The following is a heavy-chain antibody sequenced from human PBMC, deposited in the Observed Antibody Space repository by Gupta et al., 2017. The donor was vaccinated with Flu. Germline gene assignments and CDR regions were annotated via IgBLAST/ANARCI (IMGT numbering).Heavy chain of an antibody. D-gene: IGHD3-3*01. Sequence: QVQLVESGGGVVQPERSLRLSCAASGFTFRSYGMHWVRQAPGKGLEWVAVISYDGSNKYYADSVKGRFTISRDNSKNTLYLQMNSLRAEDTAVYYCAKAGGYYSFDYYYGMDVWGQGTTVTVAS. J-gene: IGHJ6*02. CDR2: ISYDGSNK. CDR1: GFTFRSYG. V-gene: IGHV3-30*18. CDR3: AKAGGYYSFDYYYGMDV.